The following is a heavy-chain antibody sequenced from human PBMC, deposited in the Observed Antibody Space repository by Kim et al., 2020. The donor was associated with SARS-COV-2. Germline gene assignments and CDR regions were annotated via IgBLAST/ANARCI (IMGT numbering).Heavy chain of an antibody. D-gene: IGHD2-15*01. Sequence: SETLSLTCTVSGGSISSSSYYWGWIRQPPGKGLEWIGSIYYSGSTYYNPSLKSRVTISVDTSKNQFSLKLSSVTAADTAVYYCARGCSGGRGWCYWGQGTLVTVSS. CDR2: IYYSGST. CDR3: ARGCSGGRGWCY. V-gene: IGHV4-39*01. J-gene: IGHJ4*02. CDR1: GGSISSSSYY.